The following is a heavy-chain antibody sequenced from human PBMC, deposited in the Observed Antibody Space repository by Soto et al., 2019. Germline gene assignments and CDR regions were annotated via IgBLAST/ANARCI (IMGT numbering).Heavy chain of an antibody. D-gene: IGHD6-19*01. Sequence: EVQLVESGGGLIQPGGSLRLSCAASGFTVSSKYMTWVRQAPGKVLEWVSVIYGGGTTYYADSVKGRFNISRDNSKTTLYLQVNSLRAEATAVYYCVQTTGWPGFDFWGQGTLVTVSS. V-gene: IGHV3-53*01. J-gene: IGHJ4*02. CDR3: VQTTGWPGFDF. CDR1: GFTVSSKY. CDR2: IYGGGTT.